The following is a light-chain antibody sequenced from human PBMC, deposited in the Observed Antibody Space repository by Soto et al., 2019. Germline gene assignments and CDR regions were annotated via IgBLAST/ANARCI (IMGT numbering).Light chain of an antibody. CDR3: QQSESLPLT. Sequence: DIQMTQSPSSVSASVGDRVTITCRASQGINSWLAWYQQKQGKAPKLLIYSTSNFQSGVPSRFSGSGSGTDVTLTITSLQPEDFATYFCQQSESLPLTFGGGTKVDIK. CDR1: QGINSW. CDR2: STS. V-gene: IGKV1D-12*01. J-gene: IGKJ4*01.